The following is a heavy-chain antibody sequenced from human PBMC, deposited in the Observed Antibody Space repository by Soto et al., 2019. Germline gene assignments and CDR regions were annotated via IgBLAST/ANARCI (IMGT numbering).Heavy chain of an antibody. Sequence: QVQLVQSGAEVKEPGASVTVSCRASGDRFTDYYMHWVRQAPGQGLEWMGWINPNSGVTKYVQKFQGWVTMTRDTSIRTVYMRLSRLRFDDTAIYYCARESGGATATLDYYYFYMDVWGTGTTVTVSS. D-gene: IGHD5-12*01. CDR3: ARESGGATATLDYYYFYMDV. CDR1: GDRFTDYY. V-gene: IGHV1-2*04. CDR2: INPNSGVT. J-gene: IGHJ6*03.